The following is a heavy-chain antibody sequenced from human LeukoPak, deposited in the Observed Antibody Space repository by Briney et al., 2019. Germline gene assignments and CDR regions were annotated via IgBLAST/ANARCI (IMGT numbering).Heavy chain of an antibody. J-gene: IGHJ4*02. CDR2: ISGGGGST. Sequence: GGSLRLSCAASGFTLINYAMAWVRQAPGKGLEWGSAISGGGGSTYYADSVKGRFTISRDNSKNTLYLQMNSLGAEDTAVYYCAKLLTRAAAGPFDYWGQGTLVTVS. D-gene: IGHD6-13*01. V-gene: IGHV3-23*01. CDR1: GFTLINYA. CDR3: AKLLTRAAAGPFDY.